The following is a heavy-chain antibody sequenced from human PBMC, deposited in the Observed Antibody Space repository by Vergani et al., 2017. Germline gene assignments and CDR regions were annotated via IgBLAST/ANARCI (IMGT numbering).Heavy chain of an antibody. CDR1: GGTFSSYA. V-gene: IGHV1-8*02. D-gene: IGHD4-17*01. Sequence: QVQLVQSGAEVKKPGSSVKVSCKASGGTFSSYAISWVRQAPGQGLEWMGWMNPNSGNTGYAQKFQGRVTMTRNTSISTAYMELSSLRSEDTAVYYCARGDYGDYIYYYYYGMDVWGQGTTVTVSS. CDR2: MNPNSGNT. CDR3: ARGDYGDYIYYYYYGMDV. J-gene: IGHJ6*02.